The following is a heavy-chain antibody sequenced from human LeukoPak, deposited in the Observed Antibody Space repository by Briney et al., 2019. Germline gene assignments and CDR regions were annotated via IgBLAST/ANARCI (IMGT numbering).Heavy chain of an antibody. V-gene: IGHV4-39*01. J-gene: IGHJ2*01. CDR2: IYYSGST. D-gene: IGHD3-16*02. Sequence: PSETLSLTCTVSGGSISSSSYYWGWIRQPPGKGLEWIGSIYYSGSTYYNPSLKSRVTISVDTSKNQFSLKLSSVTAADTAVYYCARQGKLWFYWYFDLWGRGTRVTVSS. CDR1: GGSISSSSYY. CDR3: ARQGKLWFYWYFDL.